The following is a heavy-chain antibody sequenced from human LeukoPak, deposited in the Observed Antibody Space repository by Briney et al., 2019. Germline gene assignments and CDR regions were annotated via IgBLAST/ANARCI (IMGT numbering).Heavy chain of an antibody. Sequence: PSETLSLTCTVSGGSISSYYWSWIRQPPGKGLEWIGYIYTSGSTNYNPSLKSRGTISVDTSKNQFSLKLSSVTAADTAVYYCARHNGYSSSWYRLGSWFDPWGQGTLVTVSS. CDR3: ARHNGYSSSWYRLGSWFDP. D-gene: IGHD6-13*01. CDR1: GGSISSYY. CDR2: IYTSGST. J-gene: IGHJ5*02. V-gene: IGHV4-4*09.